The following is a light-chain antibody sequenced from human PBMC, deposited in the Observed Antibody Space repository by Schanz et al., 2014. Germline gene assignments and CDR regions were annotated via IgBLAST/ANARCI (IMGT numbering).Light chain of an antibody. CDR1: QSISSY. CDR3: QQYNSFGWT. CDR2: AAS. V-gene: IGKV1-39*01. J-gene: IGKJ1*01. Sequence: DVQMTQSPSSLSASVGDRVTITCRASQSISSYLNWYQQKPGKAPKFLIYAASNLQSGIPSTFSGSGSGTDFTLTISSLQPEDSATYHCQQYNSFGWTFGQGTKVEIK.